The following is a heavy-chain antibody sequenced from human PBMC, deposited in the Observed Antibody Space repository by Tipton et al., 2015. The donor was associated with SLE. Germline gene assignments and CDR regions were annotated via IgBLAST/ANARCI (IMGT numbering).Heavy chain of an antibody. D-gene: IGHD7-27*01. CDR3: VRGPWAYYYYMDV. Sequence: TLSLTCTVSGGSITSSSYFWGWIRQSPGKGLEWIGNINTGGGTYRNPSLMSRVTISVDTSKTQFSLIVTSVTAAETAVYYCVRGPWAYYYYMDVWGKGTKVTVSS. CDR1: GGSITSSSYF. J-gene: IGHJ6*03. CDR2: INTGGGT. V-gene: IGHV4-39*07.